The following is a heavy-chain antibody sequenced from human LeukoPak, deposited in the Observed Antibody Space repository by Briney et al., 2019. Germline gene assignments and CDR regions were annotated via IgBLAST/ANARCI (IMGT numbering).Heavy chain of an antibody. J-gene: IGHJ4*02. D-gene: IGHD2-15*01. CDR1: GFTLSGNS. CDR3: ARRDNYDY. Sequence: PGGSLRLSCAASGFTLSGNSMHWVRQAPGKGLVWVSRINSDGSSTSYADSLKGRFTTSRDNANNTLYLQMNSLRAEDTAVYYCARRDNYDYWGQGTLVTVSS. V-gene: IGHV3-74*01. CDR2: INSDGSST.